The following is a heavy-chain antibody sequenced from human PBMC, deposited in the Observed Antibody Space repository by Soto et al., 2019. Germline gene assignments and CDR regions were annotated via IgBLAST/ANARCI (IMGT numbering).Heavy chain of an antibody. CDR2: ISSSSSYI. J-gene: IGHJ6*02. V-gene: IGHV3-21*01. D-gene: IGHD2-15*01. Sequence: KTGGSLRLSCAASGFTFSSYSMNWVRQAPGKGLEWVSSISSSSSYIYYADSVKGRFTISRDNAKNSLYLQMNSLRAEDTAVYYCARDTDIVVVVAATYYYYGMDVWGQGTTVTVSS. CDR3: ARDTDIVVVVAATYYYYGMDV. CDR1: GFTFSSYS.